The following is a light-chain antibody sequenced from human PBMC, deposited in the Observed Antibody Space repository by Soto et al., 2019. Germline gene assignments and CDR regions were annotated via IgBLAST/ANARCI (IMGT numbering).Light chain of an antibody. CDR1: QSVSSSY. CDR3: QQDGSSLTWT. J-gene: IGKJ1*01. Sequence: EIVLTQSPGTLSLSPGERATLSCRASQSVSSSYLAWYQQKPGQAPRLLIYGASSRATGIPDRFSGSESGTDFTLTISRVEQEDYSVYYCQQDGSSLTWTCGQGIKVEIK. V-gene: IGKV3-20*01. CDR2: GAS.